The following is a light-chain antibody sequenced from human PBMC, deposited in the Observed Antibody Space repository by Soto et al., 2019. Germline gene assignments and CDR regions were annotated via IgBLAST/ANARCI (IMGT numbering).Light chain of an antibody. CDR2: EGS. V-gene: IGLV2-23*01. CDR1: SSDVGSYNL. CDR3: CSYAGSSTHVV. J-gene: IGLJ2*01. Sequence: QSALTPPASVSGSPGQSITISCTGTSSDVGSYNLVSWYQQHPGKAPKLMIYEGSKRASGVSNRFSGSKSGNTASLTISGLQAEDEADYYCCSYAGSSTHVVFGGGTKLTVL.